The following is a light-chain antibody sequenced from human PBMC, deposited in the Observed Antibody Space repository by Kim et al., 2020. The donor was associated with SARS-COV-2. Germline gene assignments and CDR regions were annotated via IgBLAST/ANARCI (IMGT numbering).Light chain of an antibody. CDR3: EVWETSSDHWV. CDR1: NIGIKC. Sequence: APGETASITCGGNNIGIKCVHWYQQKPGPAPVVVISYDSDRPSGIPDRFSGSNSGNTATLVISRVGAGDEADYYCEVWETSSDHWVFGGGTKLTVL. J-gene: IGLJ3*02. CDR2: YDS. V-gene: IGLV3-21*01.